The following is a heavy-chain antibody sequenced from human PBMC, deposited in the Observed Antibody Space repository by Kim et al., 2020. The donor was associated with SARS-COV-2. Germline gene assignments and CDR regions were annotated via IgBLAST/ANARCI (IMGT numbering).Heavy chain of an antibody. CDR2: ISSSGSTI. CDR3: ATPCIAAACAFDI. J-gene: IGHJ3*02. CDR1: GFTFSDYY. Sequence: GGSLRLSCAASGFTFSDYYMSWIRQAPGKGLEWVSYISSSGSTIYYADSVKGRFTISRDNAKNSLYLQMNSLRAEDTAVYYCATPCIAAACAFDIWGQGTMVTVSS. D-gene: IGHD6-13*01. V-gene: IGHV3-11*01.